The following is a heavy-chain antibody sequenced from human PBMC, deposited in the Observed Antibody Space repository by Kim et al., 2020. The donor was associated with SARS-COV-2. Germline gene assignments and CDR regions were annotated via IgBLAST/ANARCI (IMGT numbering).Heavy chain of an antibody. D-gene: IGHD1-26*01. CDR2: IYYSGST. CDR1: GGSISSSSYY. CDR3: ARQSGSYYYGNAFDI. Sequence: SETLSLTCTVSGGSISSSSYYWGWIRQPPGKGLEWIGSIYYSGSTYYNPSLKSRVTISVDTSKNQFSLKLSSVTAADTAVYYCARQSGSYYYGNAFDIWGQGTMVTVSS. J-gene: IGHJ3*02. V-gene: IGHV4-39*01.